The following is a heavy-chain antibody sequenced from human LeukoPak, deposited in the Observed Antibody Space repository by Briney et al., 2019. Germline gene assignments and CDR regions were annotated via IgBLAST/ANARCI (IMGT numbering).Heavy chain of an antibody. J-gene: IGHJ6*03. CDR2: IYYSGST. CDR3: ARHYSGYDLHMDV. D-gene: IGHD5-12*01. Sequence: SETMSLTCTVSGGSISSSSYYWGWIRQPPGKGLEWIGSIYYSGSTYYNPSLKSRVTISVDTSKNQFSLKLSSVTAADTAVYYCARHYSGYDLHMDVWGKGTTVAVSS. CDR1: GGSISSSSYY. V-gene: IGHV4-39*01.